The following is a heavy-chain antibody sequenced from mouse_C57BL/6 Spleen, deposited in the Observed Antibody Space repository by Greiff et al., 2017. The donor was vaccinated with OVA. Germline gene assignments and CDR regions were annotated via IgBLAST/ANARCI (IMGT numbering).Heavy chain of an antibody. CDR3: TYDYGAY. V-gene: IGHV1-15*01. CDR1: GYTFTDYE. J-gene: IGHJ3*01. D-gene: IGHD2-4*01. CDR2: IDPETGGT. Sequence: QVQLQQSGAELVRPGASVTLSCKASGYTFTDYEMHWVKQTPVHGLEWIGAIDPETGGTADNQKFKGKAILTADKSSSTAYMELRSLTSEDSAVYYCTYDYGAYWGQGTLVTVSA.